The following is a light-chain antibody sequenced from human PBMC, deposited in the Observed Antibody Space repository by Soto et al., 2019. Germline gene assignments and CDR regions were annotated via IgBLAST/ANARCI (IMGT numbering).Light chain of an antibody. CDR3: GTWDSSLSAYV. CDR2: ENN. Sequence: HSALTQAPSVSGAPGQKVTISCSGSSSNIGNNYVSWYQQLPGTAPKLLIYENNKRPSGIPDRFSGSKSGTSATLGITGLQTGDEADYYCGTWDSSLSAYVFGTGTKVTVL. V-gene: IGLV1-51*02. J-gene: IGLJ1*01. CDR1: SSNIGNNY.